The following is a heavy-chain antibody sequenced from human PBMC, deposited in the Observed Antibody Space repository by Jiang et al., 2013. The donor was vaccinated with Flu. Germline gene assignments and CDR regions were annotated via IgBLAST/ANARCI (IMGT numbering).Heavy chain of an antibody. V-gene: IGHV2-70*11. D-gene: IGHD3-22*01. J-gene: IGHJ6*04. CDR1: GFSLSTSGMC. CDR2: IDWDDDK. Sequence: TLTCTFSGFSLSTSGMCVSWIRQPPGKALEWLARIDWDDDKYYSTSLKTRLTISKDTSKNQVVLTMTNMDPVDTATYYCARISDYYDSSGNGMDVWGKGTTVTVSS. CDR3: ARISDYYDSSGNGMDV.